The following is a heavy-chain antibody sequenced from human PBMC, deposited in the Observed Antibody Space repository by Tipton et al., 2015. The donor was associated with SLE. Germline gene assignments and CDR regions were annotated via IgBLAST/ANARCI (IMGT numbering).Heavy chain of an antibody. CDR2: IYYSGST. Sequence: GLVKPSETLSLTCTVSGGSISSHYWSWIRQPPGKGLEWIGYIYYSGSTNYNPSLKSRVTISVDTSKNQFSLKLSSVTAADTAVYYCARDVAKRYFDYWGQVTLVTVSS. CDR3: ARDVAKRYFDY. CDR1: GGSISSHY. D-gene: IGHD2-21*01. J-gene: IGHJ4*02. V-gene: IGHV4-59*11.